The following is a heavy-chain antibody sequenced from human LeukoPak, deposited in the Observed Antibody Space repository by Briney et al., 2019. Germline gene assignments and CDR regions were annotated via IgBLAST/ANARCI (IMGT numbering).Heavy chain of an antibody. CDR2: INWNGGST. V-gene: IGHV3-20*04. J-gene: IGHJ4*02. D-gene: IGHD4-17*01. Sequence: GGSLRLSRAASGFTFDDYGMSWVRQAPGKGLEWVSGINWNGGSTGYADSVKGRFTISRDNAKNSLYLQMNSLRAEDTALYYCARTPNDYGDYYFDYWGQGTLVTVSS. CDR1: GFTFDDYG. CDR3: ARTPNDYGDYYFDY.